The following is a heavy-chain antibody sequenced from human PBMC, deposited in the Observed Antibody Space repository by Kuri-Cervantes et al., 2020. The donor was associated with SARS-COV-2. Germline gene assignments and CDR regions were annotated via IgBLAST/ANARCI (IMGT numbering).Heavy chain of an antibody. Sequence: GGSLRLSCAASGFTFSSYAMSWVCQAPGKGLEWVSAISGSGGSTYYADSVKGRFTISRDNSKNTLYLQMNSLRAEDTAVYYCATKPPGVNDAFDIWGQGTMVTVSS. CDR1: GFTFSSYA. CDR2: ISGSGGST. D-gene: IGHD1-14*01. CDR3: ATKPPGVNDAFDI. V-gene: IGHV3-23*01. J-gene: IGHJ3*02.